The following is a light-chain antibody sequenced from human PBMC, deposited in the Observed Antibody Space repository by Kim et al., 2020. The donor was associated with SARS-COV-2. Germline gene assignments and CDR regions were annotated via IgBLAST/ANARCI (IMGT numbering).Light chain of an antibody. Sequence: PGQRVTIACSGSSSNIGSNTVSWYQQLPGAAPKLLIYVNNQRPSGIPYRFSGSKSGTSASLAISGLQSEDEVDYYCAAWDDSLNGVFGGGTQLTVL. CDR3: AAWDDSLNGV. J-gene: IGLJ7*01. CDR1: SSNIGSNT. CDR2: VNN. V-gene: IGLV1-44*01.